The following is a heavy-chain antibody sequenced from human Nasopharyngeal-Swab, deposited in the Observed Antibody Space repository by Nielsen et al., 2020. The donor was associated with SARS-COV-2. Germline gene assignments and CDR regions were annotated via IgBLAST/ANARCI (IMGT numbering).Heavy chain of an antibody. CDR3: AKVKSGTSYDAFDI. J-gene: IGHJ3*02. CDR2: IRVSGDTT. CDR1: GFTFSNYA. Sequence: GESLKISCTASGFTFSNYAMTWVRQAPGKGLEWVSSIRVSGDTTYYADSVKGRVTISRDSSKNTLYLQMNSLRAEDTALYYCAKVKSGTSYDAFDIWGQGTMVTVSS. D-gene: IGHD1-26*01. V-gene: IGHV3-23*01.